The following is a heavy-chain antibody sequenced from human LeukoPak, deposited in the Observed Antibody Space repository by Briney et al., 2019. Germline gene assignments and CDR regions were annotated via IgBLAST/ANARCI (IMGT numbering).Heavy chain of an antibody. J-gene: IGHJ4*02. Sequence: GGSLRLSCAASGFTFSSYWMSWLGQAPGKGLEGVANINQEGSEKYYVDSVKGRFTISRDNAKNSLYLQMNSLRAEDTAVYYCARGIVWYVGYFDYWGQGTLVTVSS. D-gene: IGHD6-13*01. V-gene: IGHV3-7*04. CDR3: ARGIVWYVGYFDY. CDR2: INQEGSEK. CDR1: GFTFSSYW.